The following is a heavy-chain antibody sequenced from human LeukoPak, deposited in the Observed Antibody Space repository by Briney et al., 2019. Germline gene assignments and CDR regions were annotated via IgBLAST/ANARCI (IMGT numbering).Heavy chain of an antibody. CDR3: ARRDYYDSSGYYLDYYYYYGMDV. V-gene: IGHV1-8*01. D-gene: IGHD3-22*01. CDR2: MNPNSGNT. Sequence: GASVKVSCKASGYTFTSYDINWVRQATGQGLEWMGWMNPNSGNTGYAQKFRGRVTMTRNTSISTAYVELSSLRSEDTAVYYCARRDYYDSSGYYLDYYYYYGMDVWGQGATVTVSS. J-gene: IGHJ6*02. CDR1: GYTFTSYD.